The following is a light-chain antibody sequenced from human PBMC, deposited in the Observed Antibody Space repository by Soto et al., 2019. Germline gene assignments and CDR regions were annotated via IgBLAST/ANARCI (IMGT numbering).Light chain of an antibody. V-gene: IGKV3-15*01. J-gene: IGKJ1*01. CDR3: QQFNNWPQT. CDR1: QSVSSN. CDR2: GAS. Sequence: ERVMTQSPATLSVSPGERATLSCRASQSVSSNLAWYQQKPGQAPRLLIYGASTRATGIPARFSGSGSGTAFTPTINSLQSADFAVYYCQQFNNWPQTFGQGTKVEIK.